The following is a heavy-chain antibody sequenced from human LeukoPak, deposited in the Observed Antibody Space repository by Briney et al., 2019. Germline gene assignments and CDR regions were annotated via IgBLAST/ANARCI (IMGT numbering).Heavy chain of an antibody. CDR1: GGSFSHYY. Sequence: PEALSLTCAVYGGSFSHYYWSWIRQSPGMGLEWIGEINDSGTINYNPSLMSRVTISLDKSKNQFSLKLSSATAADTAVYYCARRWNYGRNYYIDVWGKGATVSVSS. V-gene: IGHV4-34*01. CDR3: ARRWNYGRNYYIDV. J-gene: IGHJ6*03. D-gene: IGHD1-7*01. CDR2: INDSGTI.